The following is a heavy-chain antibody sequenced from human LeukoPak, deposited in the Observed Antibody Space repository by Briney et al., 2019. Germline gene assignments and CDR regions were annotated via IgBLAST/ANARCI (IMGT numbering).Heavy chain of an antibody. CDR2: IYYNGDI. V-gene: IGHV4-39*02. D-gene: IGHD4-17*01. Sequence: SETLSLTCTVSGGSISSLSYYWAWIRQPPGKGLEWIGSIYYNGDIYCNPSLKSRVTQSVATSKNHFSLKLRSATAADTAVYYCARILYDFGDHYIDYWGQGTLVTVSS. J-gene: IGHJ4*02. CDR1: GGSISSLSYY. CDR3: ARILYDFGDHYIDY.